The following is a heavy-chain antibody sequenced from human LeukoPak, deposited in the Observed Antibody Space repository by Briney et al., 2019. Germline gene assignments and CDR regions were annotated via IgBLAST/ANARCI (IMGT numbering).Heavy chain of an antibody. J-gene: IGHJ4*02. CDR3: AKGGQEVVVIPLDY. D-gene: IGHD3-22*01. CDR2: IKSKTDGGTT. CDR1: GFTFSNAW. V-gene: IGHV3-15*01. Sequence: PGGSLRLSCAASGFTFSNAWMSWVRQAPGKGLEWVGRIKSKTDGGTTDYAAPVKGRFTISRDDSKNTLYLQMNSLRAEDTAVYYCAKGGQEVVVIPLDYWGQGTLVTVSS.